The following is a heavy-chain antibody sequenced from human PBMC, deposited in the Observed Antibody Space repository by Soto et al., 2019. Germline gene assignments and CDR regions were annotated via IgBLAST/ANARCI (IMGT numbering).Heavy chain of an antibody. CDR1: GGSISSYY. CDR2: IYYSGST. V-gene: IGHV4-59*08. J-gene: IGHJ4*02. CDR3: ARSQSFRGSYRMDY. Sequence: SETLSLTCTVSGGSISSYYWSWIRQPPGKGLEWIGYIYYSGSTNYNPSLKSRVTISVDTSKNQFSLKLRSVTAADTAVDYCARSQSFRGSYRMDYWGQGTLVTVSS. D-gene: IGHD1-26*01.